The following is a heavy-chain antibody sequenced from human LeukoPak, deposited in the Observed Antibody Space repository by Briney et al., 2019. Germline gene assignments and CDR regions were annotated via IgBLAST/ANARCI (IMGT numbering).Heavy chain of an antibody. CDR1: GYSFTSYA. J-gene: IGHJ5*02. V-gene: IGHV7-4-1*02. D-gene: IGHD6-13*01. CDR2: INTNTGDP. CDR3: AREGNPYSTSWYLGP. Sequence: GASVKVSCKASGYSFTSYALNWVRQAPGQGLEWMGWINTNTGDPSYAQGFTGRVVFSLDTSVSTAYLQISSLKAEDTAVYYCAREGNPYSTSWYLGPWGQGNLVTVSS.